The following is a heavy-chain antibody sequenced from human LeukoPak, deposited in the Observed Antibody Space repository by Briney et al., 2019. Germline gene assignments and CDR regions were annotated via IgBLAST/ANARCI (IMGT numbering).Heavy chain of an antibody. V-gene: IGHV3-74*01. D-gene: IGHD6-13*01. J-gene: IGHJ3*02. CDR3: ANGYSSTYCNALDI. Sequence: GGSLRLSCAASGFTFSSYWMHWVRQAPGKGLVWVSRINSDGSSTSYADSVKGRFTISRDNAKNTLYLQMNSLRAEDTAVYYCANGYSSTYCNALDIRGQGTMVTVSS. CDR2: INSDGSST. CDR1: GFTFSSYW.